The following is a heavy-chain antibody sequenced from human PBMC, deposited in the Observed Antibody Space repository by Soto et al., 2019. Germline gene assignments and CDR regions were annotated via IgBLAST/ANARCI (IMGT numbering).Heavy chain of an antibody. Sequence: SETLSLTCTVSGGSISSSSYYWGWIRQPPGKGLEWIGSIYYSGSTYYNPSLKSRVTISVDTSKNQFSLKLSSVTAADTAVYYCARLRRGPRTNWFDPWGQGTLVTVSS. V-gene: IGHV4-39*01. CDR1: GGSISSSSYY. J-gene: IGHJ5*02. CDR3: ARLRRGPRTNWFDP. D-gene: IGHD3-16*01. CDR2: IYYSGST.